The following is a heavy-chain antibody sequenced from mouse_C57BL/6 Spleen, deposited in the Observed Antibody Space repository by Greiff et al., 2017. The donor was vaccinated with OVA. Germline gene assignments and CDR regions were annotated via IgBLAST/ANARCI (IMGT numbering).Heavy chain of an antibody. J-gene: IGHJ2*01. Sequence: QVQLQQPGAELVKPGASVKLSCKASGYTFTSYWMQWVKQRPGQGLEWIGEIYPSDSYTNYNQKFKGKATLTVDTSSSTAYMLLSSLTSEDSAVYYCARKVTTVVATSDYWGQGTTLTVSS. D-gene: IGHD1-1*01. CDR1: GYTFTSYW. CDR2: IYPSDSYT. CDR3: ARKVTTVVATSDY. V-gene: IGHV1-50*01.